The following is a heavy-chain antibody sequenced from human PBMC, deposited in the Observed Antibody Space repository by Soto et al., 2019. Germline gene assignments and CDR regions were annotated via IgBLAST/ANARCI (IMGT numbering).Heavy chain of an antibody. CDR3: ARVKAQILSSGWYGGDDI. Sequence: VQLLESGGGLVQPGGSLRLSCAASGFTFSTYSMTWVRQAPGKGLEWVSTIRDSGGSAHYVDSVRGRFTISRDNSKNTLFLQMNSLRAEDTAVYYCARVKAQILSSGWYGGDDIWGQGTVVTVSS. J-gene: IGHJ3*02. CDR1: GFTFSTYS. CDR2: IRDSGGSA. D-gene: IGHD6-19*01. V-gene: IGHV3-23*01.